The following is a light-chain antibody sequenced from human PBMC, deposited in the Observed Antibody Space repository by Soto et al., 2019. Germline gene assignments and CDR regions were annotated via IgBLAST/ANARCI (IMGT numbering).Light chain of an antibody. CDR2: DVS. J-gene: IGKJ4*01. CDR1: QSLLYSDGKTF. V-gene: IGKV2-30*01. CDR3: LQGTHWPLS. Sequence: EAVMTQSPLSLPVTLGQPASIFCRSSQSLLYSDGKTFLTWFHQRPGQAQRRLIYDVSNQESGVPDRFSGSGSSTDFTLKINRVEAEDVGVYYCLQGTHWPLSCGGVTKVEIK.